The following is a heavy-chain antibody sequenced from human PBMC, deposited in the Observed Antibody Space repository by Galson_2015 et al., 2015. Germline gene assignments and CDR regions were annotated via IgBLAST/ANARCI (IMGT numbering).Heavy chain of an antibody. CDR2: ISAYNGNT. Sequence: SVKVSCKASGYTFTSYGISWVRQAPGQGLEWMGWISAYNGNTNYAQKLQGRVTMTTDTSTSTAYMELRSLRSDDTAVYYCASAIAVADSSYYGMDVWGQGTTVTVSS. J-gene: IGHJ6*02. CDR1: GYTFTSYG. V-gene: IGHV1-18*01. D-gene: IGHD6-19*01. CDR3: ASAIAVADSSYYGMDV.